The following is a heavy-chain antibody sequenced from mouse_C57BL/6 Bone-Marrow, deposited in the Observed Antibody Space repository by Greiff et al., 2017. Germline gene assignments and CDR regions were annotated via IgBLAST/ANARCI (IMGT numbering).Heavy chain of an antibody. D-gene: IGHD1-1*01. CDR2: IWSGGST. V-gene: IGHV2-2*01. Sequence: QVQLQQSGPGLVQPSQSLSITCTVSGFSLTSYGVHWVRQSPGKGLEWLGVIWSGGSTDYNAAFISRLSISKDNSKSQVFFKMNSLQADDTAIYYCARGDLTTVVPFAYWGQGTLVTVSA. CDR3: ARGDLTTVVPFAY. CDR1: GFSLTSYG. J-gene: IGHJ3*01.